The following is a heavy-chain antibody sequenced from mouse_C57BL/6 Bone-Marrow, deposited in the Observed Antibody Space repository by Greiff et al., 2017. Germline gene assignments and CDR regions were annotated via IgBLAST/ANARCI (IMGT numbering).Heavy chain of an antibody. J-gene: IGHJ2*01. Sequence: VQLQQSGAELARPGASVKLSCKASGYTFTSYGISWVKQRTGQGLEWIGEIYPRSGNTYYNAKFKGKATLTADKSSSTAYMELRSLTSEDSAVYFCARPLWSYYFDYWGQGTTLTVSS. CDR2: IYPRSGNT. CDR3: ARPLWSYYFDY. D-gene: IGHD1-1*02. CDR1: GYTFTSYG. V-gene: IGHV1-81*01.